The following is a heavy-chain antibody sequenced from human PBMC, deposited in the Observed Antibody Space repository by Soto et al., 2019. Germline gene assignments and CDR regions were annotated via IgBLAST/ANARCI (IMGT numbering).Heavy chain of an antibody. V-gene: IGHV4-4*07. J-gene: IGHJ6*02. CDR2: IYTSGST. CDR1: GGSISSYY. CDR3: AREDIVVVTAAPYYYYGMDV. D-gene: IGHD2-2*01. Sequence: SETLSLTCTVSGGSISSYYWSWIRQPAGKGLEWIGRIYTSGSTNYNPSLKSRVTMSVDTSKNQFSLKLSSVTAADTAVYYCAREDIVVVTAAPYYYYGMDVWGQGTTVT.